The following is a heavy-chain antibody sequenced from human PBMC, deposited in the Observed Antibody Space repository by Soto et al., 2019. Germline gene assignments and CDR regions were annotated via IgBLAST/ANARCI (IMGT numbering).Heavy chain of an antibody. CDR2: ITWNGANT. V-gene: IGHV3-43*01. CDR3: ARETLSYGSALDV. CDR1: GFRFDVYN. D-gene: IGHD3-16*01. J-gene: IGHJ6*02. Sequence: LRLSCAASGFRFDVYNMHWVRQAPGKGLEWLSLITWNGANTYYADSVKGRFTISRDGTTKSVSLQMTSLKREDTGLYYCARETLSYGSALDVWGQGTTVTVSS.